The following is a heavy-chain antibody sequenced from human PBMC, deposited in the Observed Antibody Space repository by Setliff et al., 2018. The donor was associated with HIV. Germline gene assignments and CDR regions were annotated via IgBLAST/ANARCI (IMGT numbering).Heavy chain of an antibody. D-gene: IGHD6-19*01. CDR1: GFTFSTYS. CDR2: ISRSSNTV. V-gene: IGHV3-48*01. Sequence: PGGSLRLSCAASGFTFSTYSMNWVRQAPGKGLEWVSYISRSSNTVYYADSLKGRFTISRDNAKNSLYLQMNSLRVEDTAVYYCARASYSSGWYAGMDVWGKGTTVTVPQ. CDR3: ARASYSSGWYAGMDV. J-gene: IGHJ6*04.